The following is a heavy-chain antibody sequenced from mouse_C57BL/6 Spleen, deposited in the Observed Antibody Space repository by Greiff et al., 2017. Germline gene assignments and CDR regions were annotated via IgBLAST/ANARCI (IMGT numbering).Heavy chain of an antibody. V-gene: IGHV1-19*01. Sequence: VQLQQSGPVLVKPGASVKMSCKASGYTFTDYYMNWVKQSHGKSLEWIGVINPYNGGTSYNQKFKGKATLTVDKSSSTAYMELNSLTSEDSAVYYCADDYYGSTYYAMDYWGQGTSVTVSS. D-gene: IGHD1-1*01. CDR1: GYTFTDYY. CDR2: INPYNGGT. CDR3: ADDYYGSTYYAMDY. J-gene: IGHJ4*01.